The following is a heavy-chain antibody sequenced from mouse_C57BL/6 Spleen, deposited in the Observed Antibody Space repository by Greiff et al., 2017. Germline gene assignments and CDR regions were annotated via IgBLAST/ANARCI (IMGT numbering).Heavy chain of an antibody. D-gene: IGHD3-2*02. CDR2: IDPENGDT. V-gene: IGHV14-4*01. CDR3: TTAQAKGDYYAMDY. Sequence: EVKLVESGAELVRPGASVKLSCTASGFNIKDDYMHWVKQRPEQGLAWIGWIDPENGDTEYASKFQGKATITADTSSNTAYLQLSSLKSEDTAVYYFTTAQAKGDYYAMDYWGQGTSVTVSS. J-gene: IGHJ4*01. CDR1: GFNIKDDY.